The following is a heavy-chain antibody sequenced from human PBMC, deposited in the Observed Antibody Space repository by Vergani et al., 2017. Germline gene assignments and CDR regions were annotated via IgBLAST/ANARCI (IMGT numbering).Heavy chain of an antibody. CDR1: GFSFRNAR. J-gene: IGHJ6*02. CDR3: TTDPRCAGDGACYWLRLHYYYCMYV. CDR2: IKSTYDRGTT. V-gene: IGHV3-15*07. D-gene: IGHD2-8*01. Sequence: ELQLVESGGGILKLGGSLSLSCVASGFSFRNARRNWFRRPQGRGREWVDRIKSTYDRGTTDYAAAEEGRFTISSDDSKHTLFLQINGRKTEDIGVYYCTTDPRCAGDGACYWLRLHYYYCMYVWGQGSTVTVSS.